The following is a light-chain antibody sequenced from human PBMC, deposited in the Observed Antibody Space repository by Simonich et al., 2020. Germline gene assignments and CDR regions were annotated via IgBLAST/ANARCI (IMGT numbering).Light chain of an antibody. Sequence: EIVMTQSPATLSGSPGERATLSCSASQSVSSNLAWYQQKHVQAPRLLIYDASTRATGIPARFSGSGSGTEFTLTISSLQSEDFAVYYCQQYNNWPQWTFGQGTKVEIK. CDR3: QQYNNWPQWT. J-gene: IGKJ1*01. CDR1: QSVSSN. CDR2: DAS. V-gene: IGKV3-15*01.